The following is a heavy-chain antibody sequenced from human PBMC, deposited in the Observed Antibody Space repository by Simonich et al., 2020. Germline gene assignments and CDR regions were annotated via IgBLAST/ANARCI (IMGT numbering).Heavy chain of an antibody. D-gene: IGHD2-2*01. V-gene: IGHV3-21*06. Sequence: EVQLVESGGGLVKPGGSLRLSCAASGFTFSSYSMNWVRQAPGKGLQWVSSISSSSSYIYYADSWKGRFTSSRDNSKNSLYLQRHSLRAGDTAVYYCAGGVYCSSTSCSTYYYYGMDVWGQGTTVTVSS. CDR3: AGGVYCSSTSCSTYYYYGMDV. J-gene: IGHJ6*02. CDR2: ISSSSSYI. CDR1: GFTFSSYS.